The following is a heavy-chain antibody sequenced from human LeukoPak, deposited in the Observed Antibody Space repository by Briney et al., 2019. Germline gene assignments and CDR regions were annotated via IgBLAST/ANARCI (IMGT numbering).Heavy chain of an antibody. J-gene: IGHJ5*02. Sequence: GGSLRLSCAASGFTFSSYAMSWVRQAPGKGPEWVSAISGSGGSTYYADSVKGRFTISRDNSKNTLYLQMNSLRAEDTAVYYCAKLYYGDYVPNSFDPRGPGTLVTVSS. CDR1: GFTFSSYA. V-gene: IGHV3-23*01. CDR3: AKLYYGDYVPNSFDP. D-gene: IGHD4-17*01. CDR2: ISGSGGST.